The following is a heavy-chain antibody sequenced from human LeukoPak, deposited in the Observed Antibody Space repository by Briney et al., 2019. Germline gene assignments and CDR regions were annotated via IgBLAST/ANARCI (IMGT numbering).Heavy chain of an antibody. CDR2: SYHSGST. Sequence: SGTLSLTCAVSGGSFSSSNWWSWGRQPPGKGLEWIGESYHSGSTNYNPSLKSRVTISVDKSKNQFSLKLSSVTAADTAVYYCARAPIVVELNAFDIWGQGTMVTVPS. CDR1: GGSFSSSNW. CDR3: ARAPIVVELNAFDI. D-gene: IGHD2-21*01. V-gene: IGHV4-4*02. J-gene: IGHJ3*02.